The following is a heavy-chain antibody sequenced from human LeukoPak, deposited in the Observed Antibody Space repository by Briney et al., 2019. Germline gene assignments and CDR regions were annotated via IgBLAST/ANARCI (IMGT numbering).Heavy chain of an antibody. V-gene: IGHV4-59*01. D-gene: IGHD6-13*01. CDR3: ARLLGITAAGSYWFDP. Sequence: SETLSLTCAVYGGSFSGYYWSWIRQPPGKGLEWIGYIYYSGSTNYNPSLKSRVTISVDTSKNQFSLKLSSVTAADTAVYYCARLLGITAAGSYWFDPWGQGTLVTVSS. CDR2: IYYSGST. CDR1: GGSFSGYY. J-gene: IGHJ5*02.